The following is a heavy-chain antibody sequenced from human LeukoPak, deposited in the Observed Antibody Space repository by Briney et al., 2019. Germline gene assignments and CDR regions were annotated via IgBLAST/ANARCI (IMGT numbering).Heavy chain of an antibody. CDR1: GYSISSGYY. V-gene: IGHV4-38-2*01. CDR2: VYYDGGT. J-gene: IGHJ4*02. Sequence: SETLSLTCAVSGYSISSGYYWGWIRQPSGKGLEWIGSVYYDGGTYHNPSLKSRVTISVDMSKNQFFVKLSSVTAADTAVYYCARTVAYCSATSCYGYWGQGTLVTVSS. D-gene: IGHD2-2*01. CDR3: ARTVAYCSATSCYGY.